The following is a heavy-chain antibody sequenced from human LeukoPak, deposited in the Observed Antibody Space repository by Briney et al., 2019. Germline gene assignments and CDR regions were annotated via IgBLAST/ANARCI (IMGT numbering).Heavy chain of an antibody. J-gene: IGHJ4*02. CDR3: AKGHYYGSGSLDY. V-gene: IGHV3-23*01. CDR2: IGGRDGST. D-gene: IGHD3-10*01. CDR1: GFTFSSYG. Sequence: GGSLRLSCATSGFTFSSYGMSWVRQAPGKGLEWVSAIGGRDGSTYYADSVKGRFTISRDNSKNTLYVQMNSLRAEDTAVYYCAKGHYYGSGSLDYWGQGTLVTVSS.